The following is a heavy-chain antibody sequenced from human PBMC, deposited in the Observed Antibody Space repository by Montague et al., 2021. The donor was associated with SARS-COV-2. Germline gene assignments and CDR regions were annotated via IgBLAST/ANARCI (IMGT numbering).Heavy chain of an antibody. V-gene: IGHV3-9*01. J-gene: IGHJ4*02. CDR1: GFTFPDYA. CDR3: AAATYGSIAY. Sequence: SLRLSCAASGFTFPDYAMHWVRQAPGKGLEGVSGINWNGNSRGYADSVKGRFTISRDNAANSLFLQMSSLRPEDTALYYCAAATYGSIAYWGQGNLVTVSS. CDR2: INWNGNSR. D-gene: IGHD3-10*01.